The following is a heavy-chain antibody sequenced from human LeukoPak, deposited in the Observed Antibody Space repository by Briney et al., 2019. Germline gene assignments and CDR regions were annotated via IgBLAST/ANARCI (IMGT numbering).Heavy chain of an antibody. D-gene: IGHD2-2*01. CDR3: ARDGFGDIVVVPAANYYYYYMDV. Sequence: GASVKVSCKASGYTFTGYYMHWVRQAPGQGLEWMGWINPNSGGTNYAQKFQGRVTVTRDTSISTAYMELSRLRSDDTAVYYYARDGFGDIVVVPAANYYYYYMDVWGKGTTVTVSS. CDR2: INPNSGGT. V-gene: IGHV1-2*02. J-gene: IGHJ6*03. CDR1: GYTFTGYY.